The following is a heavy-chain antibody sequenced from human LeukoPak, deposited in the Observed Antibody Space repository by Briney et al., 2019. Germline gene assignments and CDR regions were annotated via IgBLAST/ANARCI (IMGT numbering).Heavy chain of an antibody. D-gene: IGHD3-16*02. Sequence: GASVKVSCKASGGTFSSYAISWVRQAPGQGLEWMGRIIPIFGTANYAQKFQGRVTITTDESTSTAYMELSSLRSEDTAVYYCARAGGYDYVWGSYRYDYWGQGTLVTVSS. CDR3: ARAGGYDYVWGSYRYDY. CDR1: GGTFSSYA. J-gene: IGHJ4*02. CDR2: IIPIFGTA. V-gene: IGHV1-69*05.